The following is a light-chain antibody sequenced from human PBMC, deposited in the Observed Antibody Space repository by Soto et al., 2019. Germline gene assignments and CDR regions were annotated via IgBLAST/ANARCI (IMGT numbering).Light chain of an antibody. CDR3: CSLTTSHTYV. J-gene: IGLJ1*01. CDR1: SSDIGHYDY. CDR2: HVT. Sequence: QSALSQPASVSGSPGQSLTISCTGGSSDIGHYDYVSWYQQHPGKAPKLMIYHVTYRPSGVSNRYSGSKSGNSASLTISGLQADDEADYYCCSLTTSHTYVFGSGTKLTVL. V-gene: IGLV2-14*03.